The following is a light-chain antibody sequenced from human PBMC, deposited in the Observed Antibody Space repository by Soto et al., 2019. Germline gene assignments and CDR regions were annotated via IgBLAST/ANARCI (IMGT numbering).Light chain of an antibody. CDR2: DVS. CDR1: SRDVGGYNS. V-gene: IGLV2-14*01. J-gene: IGLJ2*01. Sequence: QSALTQPASVSGSPGQSITISCSGTSRDVGGYNSVSWYQQHPGTAPKLMILDVSVRPSGVSNRFSGSKSGNTASLTISGLQAEDEAEYYCSSYTTSSTLVFGGGTKLTVL. CDR3: SSYTTSSTLV.